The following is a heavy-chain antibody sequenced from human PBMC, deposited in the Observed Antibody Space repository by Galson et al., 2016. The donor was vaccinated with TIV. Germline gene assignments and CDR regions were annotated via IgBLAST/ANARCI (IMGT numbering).Heavy chain of an antibody. D-gene: IGHD5-24*01. CDR2: VYHSGTT. CDR3: VRHRRMGTRVYSFDV. Sequence: ETLSLTCDVSGDSISTVYYWGWIRQPPGRALEWIGSVYHSGTTYYSSSLKSRAPISVDTSMSQFSLKLHSVTSSDTAVYYCVRHRRMGTRVYSFDVWGQGTKVAVSS. CDR1: GDSISTVYY. J-gene: IGHJ3*01. V-gene: IGHV4-38-2*01.